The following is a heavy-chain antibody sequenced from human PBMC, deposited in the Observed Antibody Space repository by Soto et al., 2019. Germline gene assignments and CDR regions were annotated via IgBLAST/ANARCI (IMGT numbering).Heavy chain of an antibody. CDR1: GFTFSSYD. CDR3: ARLHPYGDYGTYYFDY. V-gene: IGHV3-13*01. J-gene: IGHJ4*02. CDR2: IGTAGDT. Sequence: GGSLRLSCAASGFTFSSYDMHWVRQATGKGLEWVSAIGTAGDTYYPGSVKGRFTISRENAKNSLYLQMNSLRAEDTAVYYCARLHPYGDYGTYYFDYWGQGTLVTVSS. D-gene: IGHD4-17*01.